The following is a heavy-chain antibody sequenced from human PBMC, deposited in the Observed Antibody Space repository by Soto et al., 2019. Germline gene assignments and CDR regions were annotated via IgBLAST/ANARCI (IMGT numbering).Heavy chain of an antibody. CDR3: GRLEGLATISYYFDY. CDR1: GDSVRSSSYY. J-gene: IGHJ4*02. Sequence: SVTLALTCTVSGDSVRSSSYYWGWVRQPPGKGLEWIGSVYYSGSTYYNPSLESRVTISVDKSKNQFSLKLMSLSAADTAVYYCGRLEGLATISYYFDYWGQGALVTVSS. D-gene: IGHD3-9*01. CDR2: VYYSGST. V-gene: IGHV4-39*01.